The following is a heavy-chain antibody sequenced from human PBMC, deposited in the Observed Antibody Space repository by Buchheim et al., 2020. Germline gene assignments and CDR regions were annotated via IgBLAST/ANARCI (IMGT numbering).Heavy chain of an antibody. D-gene: IGHD1-1*01. CDR3: TRGGERRKFDY. CDR2: MSSDSKYI. CDR1: GFTFSSYS. J-gene: IGHJ4*02. Sequence: EVQLMESGGGLVKPGGSLRLSCAASGFTFSSYSMNWVRQAPGKGLEWVSSMSSDSKYIYYTDSVKGRFITSRANAKNSMYLQMNSLRAEDTAVYYCTRGGERRKFDYWGQGTL. V-gene: IGHV3-21*04.